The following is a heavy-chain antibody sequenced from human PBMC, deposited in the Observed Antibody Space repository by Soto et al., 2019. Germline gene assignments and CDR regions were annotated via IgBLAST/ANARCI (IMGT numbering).Heavy chain of an antibody. J-gene: IGHJ5*02. Sequence: QLQLQESGPGLVKPSETLSLTCTVSGGSISSSSYYWGWIRQPPGKGLEWIGSIYYSGSTYYNPSLKSRVTISVDTSKNQFSLKLSSVTAADTAVYYCARLTSDVSYYDILTGYYLEYNWFDPWGQGTLVTVSS. CDR3: ARLTSDVSYYDILTGYYLEYNWFDP. D-gene: IGHD3-9*01. CDR1: GGSISSSSYY. V-gene: IGHV4-39*01. CDR2: IYYSGST.